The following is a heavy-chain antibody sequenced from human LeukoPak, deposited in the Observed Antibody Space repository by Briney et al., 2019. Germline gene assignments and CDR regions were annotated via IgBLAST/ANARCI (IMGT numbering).Heavy chain of an antibody. Sequence: PSETLSLTCAVSGYSISSGYYWAWIRQPPGKGLEWIGTVYHSGSTYYNPSLKSRVTITVDTSKSQFSLKLSSVTAADTAVYYCARNQSYGLFDYRGQGTLVTVSS. J-gene: IGHJ4*02. CDR1: GYSISSGYY. V-gene: IGHV4-38-2*01. CDR2: VYHSGST. CDR3: ARNQSYGLFDY. D-gene: IGHD5-18*01.